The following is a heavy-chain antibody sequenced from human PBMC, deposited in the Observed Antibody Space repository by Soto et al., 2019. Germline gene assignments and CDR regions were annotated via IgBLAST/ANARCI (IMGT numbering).Heavy chain of an antibody. CDR3: ASTDTAMVPGAFDI. V-gene: IGHV3-30-3*01. J-gene: IGHJ3*02. Sequence: GGSLRLSCAASGFTFSSYAMHWVRQAPGKGLEWVAVISYDGSNKYYADSVKGRFTISRDNSKNTLYLQMNSLRAEDTAVYYCASTDTAMVPGAFDIWGQGTRVTVAS. CDR1: GFTFSSYA. D-gene: IGHD5-18*01. CDR2: ISYDGSNK.